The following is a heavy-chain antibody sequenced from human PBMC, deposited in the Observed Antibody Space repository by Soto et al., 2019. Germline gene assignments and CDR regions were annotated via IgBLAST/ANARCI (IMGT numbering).Heavy chain of an antibody. CDR2: IKRDGTVT. CDR1: GFTFSAFW. D-gene: IGHD2-21*01. V-gene: IGHV3-7*04. J-gene: IGHJ3*01. CDR3: ARDLSPPGECFYDAVDV. Sequence: EVQLVESGGGLVQPGESLRLSCAASGFTFSAFWMTWLRQAPGKGLEWVANIKRDGTVTHYGDSVEGRCTLSRDNAQNSLFLQLNSLRPEDKAMYYCARDLSPPGECFYDAVDVWGQGTFVTVSS.